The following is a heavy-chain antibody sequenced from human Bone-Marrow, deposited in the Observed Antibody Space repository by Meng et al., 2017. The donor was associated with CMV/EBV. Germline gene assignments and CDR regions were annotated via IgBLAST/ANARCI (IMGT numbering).Heavy chain of an antibody. J-gene: IGHJ5*02. D-gene: IGHD5-12*01. V-gene: IGHV1-2*02. CDR3: SRSRGGYSWLDP. Sequence: ASVKVSCKASGYTFSDYYIHWVRQAPGQGLEWMAWINPNSGVTNYAQKFQGRVTVTRDTSISTAYMELSRLGSDDTAVYYCSRSRGGYSWLDPWGQGTLGTVSS. CDR1: GYTFSDYY. CDR2: INPNSGVT.